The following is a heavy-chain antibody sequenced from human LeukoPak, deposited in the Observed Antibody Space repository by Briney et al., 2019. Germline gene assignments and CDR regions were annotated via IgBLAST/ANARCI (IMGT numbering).Heavy chain of an antibody. V-gene: IGHV4-30-2*01. CDR2: IYHSGST. Sequence: SETLSLTCAVSGGSISSGGYSWSWIRQPPGKGPEWIGYIYHSGSTYYNPSLKSRVTISVDRSKNQFSLKLSSVTAADTAVYYCARGNDILTGYVFDYWGQGTLVTVSS. CDR3: ARGNDILTGYVFDY. J-gene: IGHJ4*02. D-gene: IGHD3-9*01. CDR1: GGSISSGGYS.